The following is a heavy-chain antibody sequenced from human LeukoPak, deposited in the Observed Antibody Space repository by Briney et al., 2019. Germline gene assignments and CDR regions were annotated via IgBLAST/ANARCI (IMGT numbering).Heavy chain of an antibody. CDR3: ARNIAVAGPYYFDY. CDR2: INAGNGNT. D-gene: IGHD6-19*01. CDR1: GYTFTTYA. Sequence: VASVKVSCKASGYTFTTYAMHWVRQAPGQRLEWMGWINAGNGNTKYSQKFQGRVTITRDTSASTAYMELSSLRSEDTAVYYCARNIAVAGPYYFDYWGQGTLVTVSS. V-gene: IGHV1-3*01. J-gene: IGHJ4*02.